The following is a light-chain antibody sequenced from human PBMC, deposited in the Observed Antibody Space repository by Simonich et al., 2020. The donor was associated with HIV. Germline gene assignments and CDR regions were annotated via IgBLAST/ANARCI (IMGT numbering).Light chain of an antibody. CDR2: DAS. CDR1: QGISSC. Sequence: IQMTQSPSSVSEYVGDRVTVTCRSSQGISSCLTWYQQKPVKAPNLLIYDASSLQIGVPSRFSGSGSGTNFTLTISSLQPEDFATYYCQQANSFPRTFGQGTKVEIK. CDR3: QQANSFPRT. V-gene: IGKV1-12*01. J-gene: IGKJ1*01.